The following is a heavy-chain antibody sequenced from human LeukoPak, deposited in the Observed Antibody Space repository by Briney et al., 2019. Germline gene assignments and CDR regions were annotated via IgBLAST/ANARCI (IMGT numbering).Heavy chain of an antibody. Sequence: SETLSLTCAVYGGSFSGYYWSWIRQPPGKGLEWIGRIYYSGSTYYNPSLKSRITISVDTSKNQFSLKLSSVTAADTAVYYCASLRERSYYARGFDYWGQGTLVTVSS. CDR1: GGSFSGYY. CDR3: ASLRERSYYARGFDY. CDR2: IYYSGST. V-gene: IGHV4-34*01. J-gene: IGHJ4*02. D-gene: IGHD1-26*01.